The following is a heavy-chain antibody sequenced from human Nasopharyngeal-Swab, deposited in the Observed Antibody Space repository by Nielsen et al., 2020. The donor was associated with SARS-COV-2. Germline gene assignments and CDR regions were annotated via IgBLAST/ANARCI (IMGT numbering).Heavy chain of an antibody. CDR2: ISSTGDSI. D-gene: IGHD4/OR15-4a*01. CDR3: ARGHGRLPGAMDV. V-gene: IGHV3-11*01. Sequence: GESLKISCAASGFAFSDYYINWIRQAPGKGLEWVSFISSTGDSIYTAASVRGRFTISRDNTKNLVFLQMNSLRGNDTAVYYCARGHGRLPGAMDVWGRGTMVTVSS. J-gene: IGHJ6*02. CDR1: GFAFSDYY.